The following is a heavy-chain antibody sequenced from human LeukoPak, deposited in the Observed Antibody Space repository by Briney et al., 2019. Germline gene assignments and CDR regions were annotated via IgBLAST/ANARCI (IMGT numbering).Heavy chain of an antibody. CDR1: GFTFSSYS. Sequence: GGSLRLSCAASGFTFSSYSMNWVRQAPGKGLEWVSSISSSSSYIYYADSVKGRFTISRDNAKNSLYLQMNSLRAEDTAVYYCERAFGSWYFFDYWGQGTLVTVSS. J-gene: IGHJ4*02. V-gene: IGHV3-21*01. CDR2: ISSSSSYI. CDR3: ERAFGSWYFFDY. D-gene: IGHD6-13*01.